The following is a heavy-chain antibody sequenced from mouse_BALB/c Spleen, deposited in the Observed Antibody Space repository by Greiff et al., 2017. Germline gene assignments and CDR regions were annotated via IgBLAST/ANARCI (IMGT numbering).Heavy chain of an antibody. CDR2: INYSGST. J-gene: IGHJ3*01. Sequence: VQLQQSGPSLVKPSQTLSLTCSVTGDSITSGYWNWIRKFPGNKLEYMGYINYSGSTYYNPSLKSRISITRDTSKNQYYLQLNFVTTEDTATYYCARRITTASWFAYWGQGTLVTVSA. D-gene: IGHD1-2*01. V-gene: IGHV3-8*02. CDR3: ARRITTASWFAY. CDR1: GDSITSGY.